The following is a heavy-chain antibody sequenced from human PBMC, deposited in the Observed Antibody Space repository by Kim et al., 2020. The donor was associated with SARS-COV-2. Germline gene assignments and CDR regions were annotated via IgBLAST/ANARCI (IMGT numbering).Heavy chain of an antibody. Sequence: GGSLRLSCAASGFTFSSYAMSWVRQAPGKGLEWVSAISGSGGSTYYADSVKGRFTISRDNSKNTLYLQMNSLRAEDTAVYYCAKDLGILTGYPLDAFDIWGLGTMVTVSS. CDR1: GFTFSSYA. J-gene: IGHJ3*02. CDR3: AKDLGILTGYPLDAFDI. D-gene: IGHD3-9*01. V-gene: IGHV3-23*01. CDR2: ISGSGGST.